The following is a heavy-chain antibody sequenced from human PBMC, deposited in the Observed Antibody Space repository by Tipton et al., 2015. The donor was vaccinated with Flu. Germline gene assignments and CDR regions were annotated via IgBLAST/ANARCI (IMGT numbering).Heavy chain of an antibody. V-gene: IGHV3-23*01. CDR2: ISGGGAIK. CDR1: GFTFGRYA. J-gene: IGHJ4*02. CDR3: AEVIPELVAGLDY. Sequence: SLRLSCAASGFTFGRYAMSWVRQAPGKGLEWVSSISGGGAIKYFADSVKGRFTISRDHSKNTLYLQMNSLRAEDTAVYYCAEVIPELVAGLDYWGQGALVTVSS. D-gene: IGHD6-19*01.